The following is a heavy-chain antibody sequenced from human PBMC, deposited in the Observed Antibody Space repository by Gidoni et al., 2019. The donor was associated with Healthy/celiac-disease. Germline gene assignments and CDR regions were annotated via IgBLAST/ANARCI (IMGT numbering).Heavy chain of an antibody. CDR2: ISGSGGST. CDR3: AKDPLSIVVVTY. V-gene: IGHV3-23*01. Sequence: EVQLLESGGGLVQPGGSLRPSCSASGFTFSSYAMSWVRQAPGQGLEWVSAISGSGGSTYYADSVKGRFTISRDNSKNTLYLQMNSLRAEDTAVYYCAKDPLSIVVVTYWGQGTLVTVSS. J-gene: IGHJ4*02. D-gene: IGHD3-22*01. CDR1: GFTFSSYA.